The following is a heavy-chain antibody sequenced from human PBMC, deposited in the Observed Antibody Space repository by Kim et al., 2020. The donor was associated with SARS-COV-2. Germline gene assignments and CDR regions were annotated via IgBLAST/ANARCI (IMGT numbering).Heavy chain of an antibody. CDR3: ARGQTNYYGSGSYYLGDAFDI. Sequence: ASVKVSCKASGYTFTSYDINWVRQATGQGLEWMGWMNPNSGNTGYAQKLQGRVTMTRNTSISTAYMELSSLRSEDTAVYYCARGQTNYYGSGSYYLGDAFDIWGQGTMVTVSS. D-gene: IGHD3-10*01. CDR1: GYTFTSYD. V-gene: IGHV1-8*01. CDR2: MNPNSGNT. J-gene: IGHJ3*02.